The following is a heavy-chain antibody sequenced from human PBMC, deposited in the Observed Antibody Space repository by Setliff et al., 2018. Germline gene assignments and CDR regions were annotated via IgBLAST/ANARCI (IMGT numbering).Heavy chain of an antibody. CDR3: VREGGSSGYCGYFDY. D-gene: IGHD3-22*01. CDR1: GFT. J-gene: IGHJ4*02. Sequence: GGSLRLSCAAFGFTVHWVRQAPGKGLEWVSAISSDGISKYYAESVKGRFTISRDNSKNTVYLQMDSLTADDTAVYYCVREGGSSGYCGYFDYWGQGTLVTVSS. V-gene: IGHV3-30*01. CDR2: ISSDGISK.